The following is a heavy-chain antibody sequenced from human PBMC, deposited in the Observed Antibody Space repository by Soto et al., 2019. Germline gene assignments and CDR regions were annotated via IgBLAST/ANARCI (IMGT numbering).Heavy chain of an antibody. Sequence: GGSLRFSCALTGFPVSHNYMTWVRQAPGKGLEWVSLLNSGGEAYYIDSVKGRSSVSRDNSKNTLYLQMNSLRAEDTAVYYCAKEIAAAGPWGQGTLVTVSS. V-gene: IGHV3-66*01. CDR3: AKEIAAAGP. CDR1: GFPVSHNY. D-gene: IGHD6-13*01. J-gene: IGHJ5*02. CDR2: LNSGGEA.